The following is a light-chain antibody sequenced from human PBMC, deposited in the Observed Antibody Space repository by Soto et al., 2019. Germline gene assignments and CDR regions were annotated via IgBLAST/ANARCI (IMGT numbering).Light chain of an antibody. CDR1: QGISSY. CDR2: AAS. CDR3: QQYYSYPTWT. V-gene: IGKV1-8*01. Sequence: AIRMTQSPSSLSASTGDRGTITCRASQGISSYLAWYQQKPGKAPKLLIYAASTLQSGVPSRFSGSGSGTDFTLTLSCLQSEDFATYYCQQYYSYPTWTFGQGTKVDIK. J-gene: IGKJ1*01.